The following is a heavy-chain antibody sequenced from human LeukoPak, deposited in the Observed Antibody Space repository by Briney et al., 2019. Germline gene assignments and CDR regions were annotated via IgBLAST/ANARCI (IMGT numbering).Heavy chain of an antibody. CDR2: IYSGGTT. CDR1: GFTVSNNY. CDR3: ARDPPGIAASVSGG. Sequence: GGSLRLSCKASGFTVSNNYMNWVRQAPGKGLEWVALIYSGGTTNYADSVKGRFTISRDNSKNTLYLQKTNVRVEDTAVYYCARDPPGIAASVSGGWGQGTLVTVSS. V-gene: IGHV3-53*01. D-gene: IGHD6-13*01. J-gene: IGHJ4*02.